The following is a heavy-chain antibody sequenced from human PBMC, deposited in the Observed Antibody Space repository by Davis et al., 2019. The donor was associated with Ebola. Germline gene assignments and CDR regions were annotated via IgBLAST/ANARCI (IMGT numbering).Heavy chain of an antibody. J-gene: IGHJ4*02. CDR1: DGSVSGYY. CDR2: INHSGSS. V-gene: IGHV4-34*01. CDR3: ARVGAATGGELDY. Sequence: GSLRLSCAVYDGSVSGYYWNWIRQPPGKGLEWIGEINHSGSSNYNPSLKSRVTISVDTSRNQFSLKLSSLTAADTAVYYCARVGAATGGELDYWGQGSLVIVSS. D-gene: IGHD3-16*01.